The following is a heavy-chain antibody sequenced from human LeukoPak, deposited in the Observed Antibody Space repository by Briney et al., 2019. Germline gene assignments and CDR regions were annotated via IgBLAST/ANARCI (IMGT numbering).Heavy chain of an antibody. CDR2: ISSGSSAI. J-gene: IGHJ4*02. D-gene: IGHD4-17*01. V-gene: IGHV3-21*01. CDR3: ARGHTAVTRHFDF. Sequence: GGSLLLSCAASGFDFNTYSMTWVRQAPGKGLEWVPIISSGSSAIFSADALKGRFTISRDDAKNLLYLDMNSLRAEDTAVYYCARGHTAVTRHFDFWGQGTLVTVSS. CDR1: GFDFNTYS.